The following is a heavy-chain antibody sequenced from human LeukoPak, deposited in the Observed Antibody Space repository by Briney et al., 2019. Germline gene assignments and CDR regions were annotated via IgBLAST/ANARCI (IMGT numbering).Heavy chain of an antibody. D-gene: IGHD3-10*01. CDR1: GFTVSSNY. CDR3: ARGPPYGSRSDYFDY. J-gene: IGHJ4*02. CDR2: IKKDVGEK. Sequence: GGSLRLSCAASGFTVSSNYMSWVRQAPGKGLEWVASIKKDVGEKFYVDSVKGRFTISRDNAKNSLYLHMNSLRVEDTAVYYCARGPPYGSRSDYFDYWGQGTLVTVSS. V-gene: IGHV3-7*01.